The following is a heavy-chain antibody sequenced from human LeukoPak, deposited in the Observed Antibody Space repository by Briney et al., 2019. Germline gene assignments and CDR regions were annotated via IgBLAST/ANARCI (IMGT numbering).Heavy chain of an antibody. D-gene: IGHD3-22*01. V-gene: IGHV4-30-4*08. J-gene: IGHJ6*03. Sequence: SETLSLTCTVSGGTINSGEHYWGWNRQTPGKGLEWIGYIYHNGRTYSNPSLKSRLDLSVDTSKNQFSLKLASVTVADTVLYYCARYYDIFSHMDLWGEGTRVTVCS. CDR3: ARYYDIFSHMDL. CDR2: IYHNGRT. CDR1: GGTINSGEHY.